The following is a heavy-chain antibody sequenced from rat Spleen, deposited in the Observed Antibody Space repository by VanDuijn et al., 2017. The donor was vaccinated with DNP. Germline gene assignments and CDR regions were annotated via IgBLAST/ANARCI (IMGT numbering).Heavy chain of an antibody. CDR2: IWSGGST. J-gene: IGHJ2*01. CDR1: GFSLTSYG. D-gene: IGHD4-3*01. CDR3: TRDNSGYFDY. V-gene: IGHV2-4*01. Sequence: QVQLKESGPGLVQPSQTLSLTCTVSGFSLTSYGVSWVRQPPGKGLEWIGEIWSGGSTHYNPALKSRLGISRDTSKSQVFLKMNSLQTDDTGTYYCTRDNSGYFDYWGQGVMVTVSS.